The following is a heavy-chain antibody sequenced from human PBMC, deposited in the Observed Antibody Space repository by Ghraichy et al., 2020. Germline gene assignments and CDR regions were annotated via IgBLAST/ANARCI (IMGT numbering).Heavy chain of an antibody. CDR3: ARGRRQDCSSTSCQPCYYYYGMDV. D-gene: IGHD2-2*01. CDR2: ISSSSSYI. CDR1: GFTFSSYS. Sequence: GGSLRLSCAASGFTFSSYSMNWVRQAPGKGLEWVSSISSSSSYIYYADSVKGRFTISRDNAKNSLYLQMNSLRAEDTAVYYCARGRRQDCSSTSCQPCYYYYGMDVWGQGTTVTVSS. J-gene: IGHJ6*02. V-gene: IGHV3-21*01.